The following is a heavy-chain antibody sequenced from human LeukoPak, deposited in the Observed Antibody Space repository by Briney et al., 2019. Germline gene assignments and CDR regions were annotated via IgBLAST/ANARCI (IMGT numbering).Heavy chain of an antibody. Sequence: PSETLSLTCAVYGGSFSGYYWSWIRQPPGKGLEWIGEINHSGSTNYNPSLKSRVTISVDTSKNQFSLKLSSVTAADTAVYYCAREDYYYYGMDVWGQGTTVTLSS. J-gene: IGHJ6*02. CDR1: GGSFSGYY. CDR2: INHSGST. V-gene: IGHV4-34*01. CDR3: AREDYYYYGMDV.